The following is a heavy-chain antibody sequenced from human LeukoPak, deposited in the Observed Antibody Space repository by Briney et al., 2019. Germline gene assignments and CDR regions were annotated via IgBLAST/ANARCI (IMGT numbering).Heavy chain of an antibody. CDR1: GFTFSSYG. D-gene: IGHD3-10*01. Sequence: GRSLRLSCAASGFTFSSYGMHWVRQAPGKGLEWVAVISYDGSNKYYADSVKGRFTISRDNSKNTLHLQMNSLRAEDTAVYYCAKDYAMVQGVMRLLDPWGQGTLVTVSS. CDR3: AKDYAMVQGVMRLLDP. CDR2: ISYDGSNK. J-gene: IGHJ5*02. V-gene: IGHV3-30*18.